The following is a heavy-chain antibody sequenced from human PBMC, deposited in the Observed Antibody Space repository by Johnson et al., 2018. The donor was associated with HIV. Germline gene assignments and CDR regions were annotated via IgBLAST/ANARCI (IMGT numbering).Heavy chain of an antibody. CDR3: VKEASRGTVTQAPDAVDI. Sequence: QVQLVESGGGVVQPGGSLRLSCAASGFIFSSYGMHWVRQAPGKGLEWVAFIWYDGSRKYYPDSVKGRFTISRVNSKNMLYLQMNSLRVEDTAVYYCVKEASRGTVTQAPDAVDITGQGTMVTVSS. CDR1: GFIFSSYG. V-gene: IGHV3-30*02. CDR2: IWYDGSRK. D-gene: IGHD4-17*01. J-gene: IGHJ3*02.